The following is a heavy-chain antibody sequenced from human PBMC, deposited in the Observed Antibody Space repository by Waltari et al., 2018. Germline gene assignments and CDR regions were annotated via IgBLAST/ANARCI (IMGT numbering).Heavy chain of an antibody. Sequence: QVQLQESGPGLVKPSETLSLTCTVSGGSISSHYWSLIRQPPGKGLEWIGYIYYSGSTNYNPSLKSRVTISVDTSKNQFSLKLSSVTAADTAVYYCATELISSGWRATLFDYWGQGTLVTVSS. CDR1: GGSISSHY. J-gene: IGHJ4*02. V-gene: IGHV4-59*11. CDR3: ATELISSGWRATLFDY. CDR2: IYYSGST. D-gene: IGHD6-19*01.